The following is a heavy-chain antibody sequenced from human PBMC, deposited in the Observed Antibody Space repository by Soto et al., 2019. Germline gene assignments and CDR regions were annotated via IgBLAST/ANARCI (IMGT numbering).Heavy chain of an antibody. CDR3: ARGQVVAAQH. Sequence: QLQLQESGSGLVKPSQTLSLTCAVSGGSISSGGYSWRWIRQPPGKGLEWIGYIYNSGSTYYNPPLKSRVTISVDRSKNQFSLKLSSVTAADTAVYYCARGQVVAAQHWGQGTLVTVSS. D-gene: IGHD2-15*01. J-gene: IGHJ4*02. CDR2: IYNSGST. V-gene: IGHV4-30-2*01. CDR1: GGSISSGGYS.